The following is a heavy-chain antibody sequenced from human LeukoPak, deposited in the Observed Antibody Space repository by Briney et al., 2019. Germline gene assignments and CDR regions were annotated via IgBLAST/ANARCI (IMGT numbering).Heavy chain of an antibody. V-gene: IGHV3-73*01. D-gene: IGHD4-23*01. CDR3: ARGRPHGNDY. J-gene: IGHJ4*02. CDR1: GFTFSGSA. Sequence: GGSLRLSCAASGFTFSGSAMHWVRQASGKGLEWVGRIRSKANNYATEYAASVKGRFSISRDNAKNTLYLQMNSLRVEDTAVYYCARGRPHGNDYWGQGTLVTVSS. CDR2: IRSKANNYAT.